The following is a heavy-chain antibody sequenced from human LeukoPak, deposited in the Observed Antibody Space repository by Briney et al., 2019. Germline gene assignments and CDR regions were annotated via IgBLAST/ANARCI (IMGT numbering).Heavy chain of an antibody. V-gene: IGHV4-59*12. Sequence: SETLSLTCAVYGGSFSGYYWNWIRQSPGKGLEWIGCIYYSGSTNYNPSLKSRVSISIDTSKNQFSLKLSSVTAADTAVYYCARANSGTYSSPWDYWGQGTLVNVPS. CDR1: GGSFSGYY. D-gene: IGHD1-26*01. CDR2: IYYSGST. J-gene: IGHJ4*02. CDR3: ARANSGTYSSPWDY.